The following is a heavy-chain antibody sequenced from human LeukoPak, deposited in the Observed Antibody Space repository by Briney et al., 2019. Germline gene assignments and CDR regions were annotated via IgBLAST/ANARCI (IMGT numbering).Heavy chain of an antibody. J-gene: IGHJ5*02. CDR3: ARVGYDILTAMYNWFDP. D-gene: IGHD3-9*01. CDR2: INHSGSA. Sequence: SETLSLTCGVYGGSFIYYCWSWIRQPPGKGLGWIGEINHSGSANYNPSLKSRVTISVDTSKNQFSLKLTSVTAADTAVYYCARVGYDILTAMYNWFDPWGQGTLVTVSS. CDR1: GGSFIYYC. V-gene: IGHV4-34*01.